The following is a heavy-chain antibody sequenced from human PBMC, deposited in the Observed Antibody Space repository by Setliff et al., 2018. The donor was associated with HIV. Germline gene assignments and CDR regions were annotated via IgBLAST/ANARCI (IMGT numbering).Heavy chain of an antibody. CDR1: GYAFTTSG. V-gene: IGHV1-18*01. Sequence: ASVKVSCKTSGYAFTTSGISWVRQAPGQGLEWMGWINIYSGNTNYAQKFQGRVTMTTDTSTSTAYMELRSLRSDDTAMYYCARELSPSSTRHWYLDLWGRGTLVTVSS. J-gene: IGHJ2*01. CDR2: INIYSGNT. CDR3: ARELSPSSTRHWYLDL.